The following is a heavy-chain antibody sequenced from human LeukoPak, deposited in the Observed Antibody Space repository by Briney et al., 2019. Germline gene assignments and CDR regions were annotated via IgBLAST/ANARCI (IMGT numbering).Heavy chain of an antibody. J-gene: IGHJ4*02. V-gene: IGHV4-39*07. Sequence: SETLSLTCIVSGGSISSTTYYWGWIRQPPGKGMEWIGSISYSGSTYYNPSLKSRVTISVDTSKNQFSLKLSSVTAADTAVYYCARTYSGRSYYFDCWGQGTLVTVSS. D-gene: IGHD1-26*01. CDR2: ISYSGST. CDR1: GGSISSTTYY. CDR3: ARTYSGRSYYFDC.